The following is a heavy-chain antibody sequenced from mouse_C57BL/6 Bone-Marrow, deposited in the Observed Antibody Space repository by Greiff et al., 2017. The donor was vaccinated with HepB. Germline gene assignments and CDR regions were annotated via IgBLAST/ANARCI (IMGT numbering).Heavy chain of an antibody. CDR1: GFSFNTYA. Sequence: EVMLVESGGGLVQPKGSLKLSCAASGFSFNTYAMNWVRQAPGKGLEWVARIRSKSNNYATYYADSVKDRFTISRDDSESMLYLQMNNLKTEDTAMYYCVRQVATVVATDAMDYWGQGTSVTVSS. D-gene: IGHD1-1*01. CDR3: VRQVATVVATDAMDY. CDR2: IRSKSNNYAT. J-gene: IGHJ4*01. V-gene: IGHV10-1*01.